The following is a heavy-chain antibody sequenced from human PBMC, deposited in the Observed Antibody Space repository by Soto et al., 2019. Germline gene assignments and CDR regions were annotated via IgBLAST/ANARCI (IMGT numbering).Heavy chain of an antibody. D-gene: IGHD3-3*01. CDR2: IIPIFGTA. CDR1: GGTFNSYA. J-gene: IGHJ5*02. V-gene: IGHV1-69*01. CDR3: ARDREYYDFWSGYYSNWFDP. Sequence: QVQLVQSGAEVKKPGSSVKVSCKASGGTFNSYAISWVRQAPGQGLEWMGGIIPIFGTANYAQKFQGRVTITADESTSTAYMELSSLRSEDTAVYYCARDREYYDFWSGYYSNWFDPWGQGTLVTVSS.